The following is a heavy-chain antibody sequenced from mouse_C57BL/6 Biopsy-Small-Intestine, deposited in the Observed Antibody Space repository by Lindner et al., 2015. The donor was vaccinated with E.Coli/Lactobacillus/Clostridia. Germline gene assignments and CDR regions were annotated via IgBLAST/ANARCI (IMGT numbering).Heavy chain of an antibody. CDR2: INPKNGAT. Sequence: SVKVSCKGSGYSFTGYYIHWVRQAPGQGPEWMGWINPKNGATNYAQNFQGRVIMTSDTSITTVYMELSSLRSDDAAVYYCARLFFYDHHGDWYLDLWGGGTLVTVSS. V-gene: IGHV1-66*01. CDR1: GYSFTGYY. CDR3: ARLFFYDHHGDWYLDL. D-gene: IGHD1-1*01. J-gene: IGHJ1*01.